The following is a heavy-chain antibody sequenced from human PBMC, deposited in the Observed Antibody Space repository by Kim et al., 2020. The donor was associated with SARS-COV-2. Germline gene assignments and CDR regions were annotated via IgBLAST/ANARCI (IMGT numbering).Heavy chain of an antibody. CDR2: INHSGST. CDR1: GGSFSGYY. CDR3: ARGTRQWMVRGPYFYYMDG. V-gene: IGHV4-34*01. D-gene: IGHD6-19*01. J-gene: IGHJ6*03. Sequence: SETLSLTCAVYGGSFSGYYWSWIRQPPGKGLEWIGEINHSGSTNYNLSLKSRVTLSVDTSKNQFSLKLSSVTAADTAVYYCARGTRQWMVRGPYFYYMDGWGAGTTVTVSS.